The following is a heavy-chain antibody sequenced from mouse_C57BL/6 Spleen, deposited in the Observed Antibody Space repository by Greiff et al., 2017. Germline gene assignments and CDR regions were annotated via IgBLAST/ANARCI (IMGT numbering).Heavy chain of an antibody. CDR2: IHPNSGST. J-gene: IGHJ1*03. CDR1: GYTFTSYW. V-gene: IGHV1-64*01. CDR3: ARGPFSGYWYFEV. Sequence: VQLQQPGAELVKPGASVKLSCKASGYTFTSYWMNWVKQRPGQGLEWIGMIHPNSGSTNYNEKFKSKATLTVDKSSSTAYMQLSSLTSEDSAVYYCARGPFSGYWYFEVWGTGTTVTVSS.